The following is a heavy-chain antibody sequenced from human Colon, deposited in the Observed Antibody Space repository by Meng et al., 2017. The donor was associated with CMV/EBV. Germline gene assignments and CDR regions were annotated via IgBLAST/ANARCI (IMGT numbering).Heavy chain of an antibody. V-gene: IGHV7-4-1*02. CDR1: GYAFSRYN. D-gene: IGHD6-13*01. J-gene: IGHJ4*02. CDR2: INPKTGDP. Sequence: CKASGYAFSRYNINWVRQAPGQWLEWMGYINPKTGDPTYVQGFRGRFVFSLATSVSTAYLQISSLQAEDTAVYYCATGSVAADGEGYWGQGTLVTVSS. CDR3: ATGSVAADGEGY.